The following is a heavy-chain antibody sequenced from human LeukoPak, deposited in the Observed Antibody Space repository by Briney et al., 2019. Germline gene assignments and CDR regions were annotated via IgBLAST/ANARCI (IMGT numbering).Heavy chain of an antibody. D-gene: IGHD1-26*01. CDR1: GFTLSSYV. CDR3: AKDVRVGGGGMDV. V-gene: IGHV3-23*01. J-gene: IGHJ6*02. Sequence: GGSLRLSCAASGFTLSSYVMNWVRQAPGKGLEWVSLISDSGVNKHYAASVKGRFTISRDNSKNTLSLQMNSLRPEDTAVYYCAKDVRVGGGGMDVWGQGTPVTVSS. CDR2: ISDSGVNK.